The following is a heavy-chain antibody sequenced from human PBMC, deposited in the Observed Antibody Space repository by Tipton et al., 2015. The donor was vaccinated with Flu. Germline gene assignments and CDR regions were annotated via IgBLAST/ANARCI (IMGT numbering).Heavy chain of an antibody. CDR1: GYSISSGYY. CDR3: ARRGGNPIAAAGSGRAYYYYGMDV. D-gene: IGHD6-13*01. V-gene: IGHV4-38-2*02. Sequence: TLSLTCTVSGYSISSGYYWGWIRQPPGKGLEWIGYIYYSGSTNYNPSLKSRVTISVDTSKNQFSLKLGSVTAADTAVYYCARRGGNPIAAAGSGRAYYYYGMDVWGQGTTVTVSS. CDR2: IYYSGST. J-gene: IGHJ6*02.